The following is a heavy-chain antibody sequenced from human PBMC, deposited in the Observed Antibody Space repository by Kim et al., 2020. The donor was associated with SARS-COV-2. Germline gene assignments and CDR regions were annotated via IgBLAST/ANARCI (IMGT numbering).Heavy chain of an antibody. D-gene: IGHD6-13*01. V-gene: IGHV3-21*01. CDR1: GFTFSSYS. J-gene: IGHJ6*02. Sequence: GGSLRLSCAASGFTFSSYSMNWVRQAPGKGLEWVSSISSSSSYIYYADSVKGRFTISRDNAKNSLYLQMNSLRAEDTAVYYCARGSYSSSWYGGLYGYYYYGMDVWGQGTTVTVSS. CDR2: ISSSSSYI. CDR3: ARGSYSSSWYGGLYGYYYYGMDV.